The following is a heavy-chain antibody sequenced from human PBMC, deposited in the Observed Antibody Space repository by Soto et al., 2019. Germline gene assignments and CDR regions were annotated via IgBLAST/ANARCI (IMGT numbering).Heavy chain of an antibody. CDR1: GGSISSGGHS. J-gene: IGHJ5*02. Sequence: SETLSLTCAVSGGSISSGGHSWSWIRQPPGKGLEWIGYIYHSGSTYYNPSLKSRVTISVDRSKNQFSLKLSSVTAADTAVYYCSRTESGIFSPSGQGTLVTVSS. D-gene: IGHD1-1*01. CDR2: IYHSGST. CDR3: SRTESGIFSP. V-gene: IGHV4-30-2*01.